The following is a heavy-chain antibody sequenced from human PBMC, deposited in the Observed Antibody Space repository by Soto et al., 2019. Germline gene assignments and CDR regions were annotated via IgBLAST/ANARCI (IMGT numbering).Heavy chain of an antibody. V-gene: IGHV4-59*01. D-gene: IGHD2-2*02. CDR3: GRGYCSSTICYIWDNWFDP. CDR2: IYYSGRT. CDR1: GGSISSYY. J-gene: IGHJ5*02. Sequence: SETLSLTCTVSGGSISSYYWSWIRQPPGKGLEWIGYIYYSGRTNYNPSLKSRVTISVDTSKNQFSLKLSSVTAADTAVYYCGRGYCSSTICYIWDNWFDPWGQGTLVTVS.